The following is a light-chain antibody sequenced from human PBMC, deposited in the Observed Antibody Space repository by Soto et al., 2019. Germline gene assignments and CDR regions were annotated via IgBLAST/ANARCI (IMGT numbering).Light chain of an antibody. CDR3: SSYTSSSTYV. CDR2: EVS. CDR1: SSDVGGYKY. Sequence: SALTQPASVSGSPGQSITISCTGTSSDVGGYKYVSWYQQHPGKAPKLMIYEVSNRPSGLSNRFSGSKSGNTASLTISGLQAEDEADYYCSSYTSSSTYVFGTGTKLTVL. V-gene: IGLV2-14*01. J-gene: IGLJ1*01.